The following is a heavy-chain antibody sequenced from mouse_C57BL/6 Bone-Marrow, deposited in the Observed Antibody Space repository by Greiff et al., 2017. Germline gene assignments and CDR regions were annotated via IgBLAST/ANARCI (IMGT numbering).Heavy chain of an antibody. CDR2: IDPENGDT. CDR3: TTAYYGSSLWYFDV. CDR1: GFNIKDDY. J-gene: IGHJ1*03. D-gene: IGHD1-1*01. V-gene: IGHV14-4*01. Sequence: VQLKQSGAELVRPGASVKLSCTASGFNIKDDYMHWVKQRPEQGLEWIGWIDPENGDTEYASKFQGKATITADTSSNTAYLQLSSLTSEDTAVYYCTTAYYGSSLWYFDVWGTGTTVTVSS.